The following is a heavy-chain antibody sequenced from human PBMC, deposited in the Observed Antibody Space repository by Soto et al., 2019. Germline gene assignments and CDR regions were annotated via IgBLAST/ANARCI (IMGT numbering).Heavy chain of an antibody. D-gene: IGHD2-2*01. CDR3: ARERSIVVVPAATAPYNWFDP. J-gene: IGHJ5*02. Sequence: PGESLKISCKGSGYSFTSYWIGWVRQMPGKGLEWMGIIYPGDSDTRYSPSFQGQVTISADKSITTAYLQWSSLKASDTAMYYCARERSIVVVPAATAPYNWFDPWGQGTLVTVSS. V-gene: IGHV5-51*01. CDR2: IYPGDSDT. CDR1: GYSFTSYW.